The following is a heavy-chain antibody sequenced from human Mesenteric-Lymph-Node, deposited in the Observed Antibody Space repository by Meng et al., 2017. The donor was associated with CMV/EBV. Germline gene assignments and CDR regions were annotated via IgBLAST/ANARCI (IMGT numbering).Heavy chain of an antibody. CDR3: ATLRDGYTYD. D-gene: IGHD5-18*01. CDR1: GFTFSDYY. J-gene: IGHJ4*02. CDR2: ISDSGSTI. Sequence: GGSLRLSCAASGFTFSDYYLSWIRQAPGKGLEWVSSISDSGSTIYYVDSVKGRFTISRDNAKKSLYLQMNSLRAEDTAVYYCATLRDGYTYDWGQGTLVTVSS. V-gene: IGHV3-11*04.